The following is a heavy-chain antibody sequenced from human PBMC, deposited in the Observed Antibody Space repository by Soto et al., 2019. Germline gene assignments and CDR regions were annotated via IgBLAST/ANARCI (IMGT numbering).Heavy chain of an antibody. CDR2: ISGGGGTI. Sequence: HPGGSLRLSCAVSGFSFSAYGMSWVRQAPGKGLEWISFISGGGGTIYYADSVKGRFISSRDNSKSTLYLQMTSLSVDDTAVYYCAKDRGNGDTPNIYSYYGIEVWCHGTTVTVSS. D-gene: IGHD2-21*02. V-gene: IGHV3-23*01. J-gene: IGHJ6*02. CDR1: GFSFSAYG. CDR3: AKDRGNGDTPNIYSYYGIEV.